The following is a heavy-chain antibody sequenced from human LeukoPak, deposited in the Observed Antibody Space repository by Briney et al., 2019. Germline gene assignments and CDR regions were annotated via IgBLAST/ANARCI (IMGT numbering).Heavy chain of an antibody. CDR1: GFTFSSYA. V-gene: IGHV3-23*01. CDR3: AKLSVGAHALTSTNAFDI. J-gene: IGHJ3*02. Sequence: GGSLRLSCAASGFTFSSYAMSWVRQAPGKGLEWVSAISGSGGSTYYADSVKGRFTISRDNSKYTLYLQMNSLRAEDTAVYYCAKLSVGAHALTSTNAFDIWGQGTMVTVSS. CDR2: ISGSGGST. D-gene: IGHD1-26*01.